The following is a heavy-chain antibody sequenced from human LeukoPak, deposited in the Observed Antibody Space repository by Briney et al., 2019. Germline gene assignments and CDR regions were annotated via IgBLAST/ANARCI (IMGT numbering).Heavy chain of an antibody. V-gene: IGHV4-61*05. CDR3: ARAPDDSSGYYPLDY. D-gene: IGHD3-22*01. CDR2: IYYSGST. Sequence: SETLSLTCTVSGGSISSSSYYWGWIRQPPGKGLEWIGYIYYSGSTNYNPSLKSRVTISVDTSKNQFSLKLNSVTAADTAVYYCARAPDDSSGYYPLDYWGQGTLVTVSS. CDR1: GGSISSSSYY. J-gene: IGHJ4*02.